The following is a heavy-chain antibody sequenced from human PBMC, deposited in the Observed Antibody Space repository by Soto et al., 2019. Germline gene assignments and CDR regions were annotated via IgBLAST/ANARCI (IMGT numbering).Heavy chain of an antibody. V-gene: IGHV1-8*01. CDR2: MNPNSGET. CDR3: ARVAVAARPRGYTWFDP. CDR1: GYTFTDYD. Sequence: QEQLVQSGAEVKKPGASVKVSCKTSGYTFTDYDINWVRQATGQGLEWIGWMNPNSGETGYAQKFQGRVTMTRSASLSTAYLELSSLRSEDTAVYYCARVAVAARPRGYTWFDPWGQGTLVTVSS. J-gene: IGHJ5*02. D-gene: IGHD2-15*01.